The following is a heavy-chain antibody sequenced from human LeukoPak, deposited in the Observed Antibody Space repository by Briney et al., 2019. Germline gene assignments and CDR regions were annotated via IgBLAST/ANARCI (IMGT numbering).Heavy chain of an antibody. Sequence: SETLSLTCAVYGGSFSSYYWSWIRQPPGKGLEWIGYIYYSGSTNYNPSLKSRVTISVDMSKNQFSLKLSSVTAADTAVYYCARSRDGYPHFDYWGQGTLVTVSS. CDR1: GGSFSSYY. J-gene: IGHJ4*02. CDR3: ARSRDGYPHFDY. D-gene: IGHD5-24*01. CDR2: IYYSGST. V-gene: IGHV4-59*01.